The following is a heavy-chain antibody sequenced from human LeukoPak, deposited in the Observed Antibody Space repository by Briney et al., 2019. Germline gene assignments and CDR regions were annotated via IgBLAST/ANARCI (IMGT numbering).Heavy chain of an antibody. CDR1: GFPFSNYA. CDR3: ARDFAAVGASGLDY. J-gene: IGHJ4*02. Sequence: PGRSLRLSRAASGFPFSNYAMHWVRQAPGKGLEWVAVISYDGSNKYYADSVKGRFTISRDTSKNTLYLQMNSLTAEDTAVYYCARDFAAVGASGLDYWGQGTLVTVSS. CDR2: ISYDGSNK. D-gene: IGHD1-26*01. V-gene: IGHV3-30*04.